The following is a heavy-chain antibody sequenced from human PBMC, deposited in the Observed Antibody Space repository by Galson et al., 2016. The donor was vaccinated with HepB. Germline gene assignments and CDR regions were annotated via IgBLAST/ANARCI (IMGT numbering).Heavy chain of an antibody. CDR3: GSLSLKVTSGYPHFDD. CDR2: IYPGDSDT. J-gene: IGHJ4*02. D-gene: IGHD3-22*01. CDR1: GYNFTNYW. V-gene: IGHV5-51*01. Sequence: QSGAEVKKPGESLKISCKGSGYNFTNYWIGWVRQMPGKGLEWMGIIYPGDSDTRYSPSFQGRVTISADKSVTIAYLQWSGLKPSDTAMYYCGSLSLKVTSGYPHFDDWGQGTLVTVSS.